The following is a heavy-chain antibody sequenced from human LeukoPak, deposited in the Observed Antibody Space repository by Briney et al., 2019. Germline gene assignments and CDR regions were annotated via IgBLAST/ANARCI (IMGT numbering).Heavy chain of an antibody. CDR1: GYTFTSYD. V-gene: IGHV1-24*01. CDR3: ATDLRGLDFDY. CDR2: FDPEDGET. J-gene: IGHJ4*02. Sequence: ASVKVSCKASGYTFTSYDINWVRQATGKGLEWMGGFDPEDGETIYAQKFQGRVTMTEDTSTDTAYMELSSLRSEDTAVYYCATDLRGLDFDYWGQGTLVTVSS.